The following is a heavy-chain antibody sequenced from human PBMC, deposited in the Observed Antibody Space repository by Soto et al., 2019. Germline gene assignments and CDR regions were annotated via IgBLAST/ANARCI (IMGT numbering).Heavy chain of an antibody. CDR1: GYTFTSYG. D-gene: IGHD6-13*01. CDR3: ASGGGGIAAAGTSPLGEY. J-gene: IGHJ4*02. Sequence: QVQLVQSGAEVKKPGASVKVSCKASGYTFTSYGISWVRQAPGQGLEWMGWISAYNGNTNYAQKLQGRVTMTTDTSTSAAYMGLRSRRSDDTAVNYCASGGGGIAAAGTSPLGEYWGKGTLVTVSS. V-gene: IGHV1-18*01. CDR2: ISAYNGNT.